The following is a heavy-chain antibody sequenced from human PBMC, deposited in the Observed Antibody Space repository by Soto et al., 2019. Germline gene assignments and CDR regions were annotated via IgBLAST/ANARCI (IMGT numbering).Heavy chain of an antibody. CDR2: IYSSGHT. J-gene: IGHJ4*02. D-gene: IGHD6-13*01. V-gene: IGHV4-59*01. CDR1: CDSINGYF. CDR3: ARDSFNAGLYFDH. Sequence: PSGAPSVTFPVSCDSINGYFWKWIRHPPGKGLEWIGYIYSSGHTTYNPSLKSRVTMSVDTSKNQFSLILNSVTAADTAVYYCARDSFNAGLYFDHWGRGILVTVSS.